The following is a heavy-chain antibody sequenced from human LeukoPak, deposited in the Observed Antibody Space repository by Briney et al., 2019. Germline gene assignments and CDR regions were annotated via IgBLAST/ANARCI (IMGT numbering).Heavy chain of an antibody. D-gene: IGHD3-10*01. J-gene: IGHJ4*02. CDR2: MSNSGDKT. CDR1: GFTFTNYA. Sequence: PGGSLRLSCAASGFTFTNYAMTWVRQAPGKGLEWVSSMSNSGDKTYYAESVKDRFTISRDNSKSTLYLQMNSVEAEDTAVYYCAKSRGSATYYRGNDYWGQGTLVTVSS. CDR3: AKSRGSATYYRGNDY. V-gene: IGHV3-23*01.